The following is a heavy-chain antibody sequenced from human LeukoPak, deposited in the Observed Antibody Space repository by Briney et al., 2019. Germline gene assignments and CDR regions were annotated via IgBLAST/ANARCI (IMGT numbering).Heavy chain of an antibody. CDR1: GSTFGDYG. CDR3: TRYASGWY. CDR2: IRSKTDGGTT. Sequence: GGSLRLSCTGSGSTFGDYGMSWFRQAPGKGLEWVGRIRSKTDGGTTDYAAPVKGRFTISRDDSKNTLYLEINSLKTEDTAVYYCTRYASGWYWGQGTLVTVSS. J-gene: IGHJ4*02. V-gene: IGHV3-15*01. D-gene: IGHD6-19*01.